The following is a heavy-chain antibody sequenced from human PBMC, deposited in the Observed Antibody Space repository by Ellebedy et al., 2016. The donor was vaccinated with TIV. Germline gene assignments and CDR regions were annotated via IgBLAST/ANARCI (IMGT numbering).Heavy chain of an antibody. V-gene: IGHV3-30-3*01. CDR3: ARVGGGVDY. Sequence: GESLKISCAASGFTFSSSAMQWVRQAPGKGLEWVAVISNDGSNKYYEDSVKGRFTISRDNSKNTLYLQMNSLRAEDTAVYYCARVGGGVDYWGQGTLVTVSS. J-gene: IGHJ4*02. D-gene: IGHD3-16*01. CDR1: GFTFSSSA. CDR2: ISNDGSNK.